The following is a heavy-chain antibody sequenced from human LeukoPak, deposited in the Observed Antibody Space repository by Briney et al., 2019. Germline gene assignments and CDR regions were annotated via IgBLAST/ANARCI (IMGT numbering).Heavy chain of an antibody. CDR1: GGSISSGTHY. CDR2: IYASGST. J-gene: IGHJ3*02. Sequence: PSQTLSLTCTVSGGSISSGTHYWSWIRQPAGKGLEWIGRIYASGSTNYNPSLKSRVTISVDTSKNQFSLKLSSVTAADTAVYYCARGTGPAFDIWGQGTMVTVSS. V-gene: IGHV4-61*02. D-gene: IGHD1-1*01. CDR3: ARGTGPAFDI.